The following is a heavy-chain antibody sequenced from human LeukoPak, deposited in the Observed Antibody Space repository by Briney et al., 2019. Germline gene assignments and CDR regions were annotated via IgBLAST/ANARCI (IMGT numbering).Heavy chain of an antibody. D-gene: IGHD2-2*01. CDR3: ARVGYCSSTFCYFDFDY. J-gene: IGHJ4*02. V-gene: IGHV3-64*01. CDR2: ISSNGGST. Sequence: GGSLRLSCAASGFTFSSYAMHWVRQAPGKGLEYVSAISSNGGSTYYANSVKGRFTISRDNSKNTLYLQMGSLRAEDMAVYYCARVGYCSSTFCYFDFDYWGQGTLVTVSS. CDR1: GFTFSSYA.